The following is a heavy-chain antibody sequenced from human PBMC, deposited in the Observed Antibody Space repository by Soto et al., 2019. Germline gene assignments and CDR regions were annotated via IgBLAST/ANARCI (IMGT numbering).Heavy chain of an antibody. V-gene: IGHV3-33*06. CDR3: AKDRSSSLDGMDV. Sequence: QVQLVESGGGVVQPGRSLRLSCAASGFKFTIYGMHWVRQAPGKGLEWVAVVWYDGSSKYYAGSVKGRFTISRDNSKNTLYLQVNSLRAEDTAVYYCAKDRSSSLDGMDVWGQGTTVTVSS. D-gene: IGHD6-13*01. J-gene: IGHJ6*02. CDR1: GFKFTIYG. CDR2: VWYDGSSK.